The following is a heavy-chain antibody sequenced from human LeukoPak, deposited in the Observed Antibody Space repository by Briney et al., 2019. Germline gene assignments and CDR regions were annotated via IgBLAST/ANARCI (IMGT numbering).Heavy chain of an antibody. J-gene: IGHJ4*02. CDR2: IGWNGGIR. CDR3: ARDDSYASRYFDN. V-gene: IGHV3-20*04. Sequence: PGGSLRLSCGASGFNFDDYGMSWVRQVPGKGLEWIAGIGWNGGIREYLDSVKGRFTISRDNAKNSLYLQMNSLSAEDTALYFCARDDSYASRYFDNWGQGTLVTVSS. D-gene: IGHD2-21*02. CDR1: GFNFDDYG.